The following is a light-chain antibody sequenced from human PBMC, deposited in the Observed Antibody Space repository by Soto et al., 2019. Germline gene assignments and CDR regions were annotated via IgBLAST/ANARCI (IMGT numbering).Light chain of an antibody. CDR1: QSVSSNY. V-gene: IGKV3-20*01. Sequence: EIVLTQSPGTLSLSPGERATLSCRASQSVSSNYLAWYQQKPGQAPWLLIYGASGRATGIPDRFSGSGSGTEFTLTISRLEPEDFAVYYCQQYGSSPLTFGGGTKVEIK. CDR2: GAS. J-gene: IGKJ4*01. CDR3: QQYGSSPLT.